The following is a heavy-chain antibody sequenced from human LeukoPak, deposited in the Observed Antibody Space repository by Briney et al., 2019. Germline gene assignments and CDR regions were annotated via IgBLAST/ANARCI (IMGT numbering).Heavy chain of an antibody. V-gene: IGHV4-59*01. D-gene: IGHD4-17*01. Sequence: SETLSLTCAVSGGSISSYYWSWIRQPPGKGLEWIGYIYYSGSTNYNPSLKSRVTISVDTSKNQFSLKLSSVTAADTAVYYCVRFMTTVSYGLDYWGQGTLVTVSS. CDR3: VRFMTTVSYGLDY. CDR2: IYYSGST. J-gene: IGHJ4*02. CDR1: GGSISSYY.